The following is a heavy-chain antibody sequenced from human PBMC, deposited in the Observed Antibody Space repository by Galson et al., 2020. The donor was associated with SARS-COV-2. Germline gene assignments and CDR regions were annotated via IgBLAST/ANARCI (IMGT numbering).Heavy chain of an antibody. J-gene: IGHJ6*03. CDR2: IYSGGST. Sequence: GGSLRLSCAASGFTVSSNYMNWVRQAPGKGLEWVSVIYSGGSTYYADSVKGRFTISRDNSKNTLYLQMNSLRAEDTAVYYCAKDSEYSGYDYGGDYYYYSMDVWGKGTTVTVSS. D-gene: IGHD5-12*01. CDR1: GFTVSSNY. CDR3: AKDSEYSGYDYGGDYYYYSMDV. V-gene: IGHV3-66*01.